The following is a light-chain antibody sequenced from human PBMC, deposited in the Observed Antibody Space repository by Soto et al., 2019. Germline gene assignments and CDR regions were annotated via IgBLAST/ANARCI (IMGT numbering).Light chain of an antibody. Sequence: DIQMTQSPSSLSASVGDRVTITCRASRRMSKYLNWYQQKPGQAPKLLIYAASSLQSGVTSRFSGSGSGTDFTLTINGLQPEDFATYFCQQSYTARITFGGGTKVEIK. CDR2: AAS. J-gene: IGKJ4*01. CDR3: QQSYTARIT. CDR1: RRMSKY. V-gene: IGKV1-39*01.